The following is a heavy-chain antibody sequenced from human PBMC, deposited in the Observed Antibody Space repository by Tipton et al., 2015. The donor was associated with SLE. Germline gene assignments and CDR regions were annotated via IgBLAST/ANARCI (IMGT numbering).Heavy chain of an antibody. CDR1: GGSISSGDYY. Sequence: LRLSCTVSGGSISSGDYYWSWIRQPPGKGLEWIGYIYYSGSTYYNPSLKSRVTISVDTSKNQFSLKLSSVTAADTAVYYCARVFRSSRITMVRGVALRAFDIWGQGTMVTVSS. J-gene: IGHJ3*02. V-gene: IGHV4-30-4*01. D-gene: IGHD3-10*01. CDR3: ARVFRSSRITMVRGVALRAFDI. CDR2: IYYSGST.